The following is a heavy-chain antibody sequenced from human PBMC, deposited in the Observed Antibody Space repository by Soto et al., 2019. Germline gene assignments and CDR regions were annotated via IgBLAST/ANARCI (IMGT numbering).Heavy chain of an antibody. Sequence: QAQLVQSGAEVKKSWASVRVSCKASGYPLTNYGVTWVRQAPGQGLEWLGRVTPYKADTNSAQNLQGRVTMATDTSTNTAYLELRSLRSDDTAVYFCAADVPSNSGSLYALDLCGQRTLVTFSA. CDR2: VTPYKADT. J-gene: IGHJ3*01. D-gene: IGHD5-12*01. CDR1: GYPLTNYG. CDR3: AADVPSNSGSLYALDL. V-gene: IGHV1-18*04.